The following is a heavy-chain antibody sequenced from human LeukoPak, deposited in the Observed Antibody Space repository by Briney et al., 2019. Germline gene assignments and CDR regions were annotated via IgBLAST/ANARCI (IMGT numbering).Heavy chain of an antibody. CDR2: INTNTGNP. J-gene: IGHJ5*02. D-gene: IGHD6-19*01. CDR1: GYTFSSYV. Sequence: VASVKVSCKASGYTFSSYVMNWVRQAPGQGLEWMGWINTNTGNPTYAQGFTGRFVFSLDTSVSTAYLQISSLKAEDTAVYYCERKGGSGWYNELHWFDPWGQGTLVTVSS. CDR3: ERKGGSGWYNELHWFDP. V-gene: IGHV7-4-1*02.